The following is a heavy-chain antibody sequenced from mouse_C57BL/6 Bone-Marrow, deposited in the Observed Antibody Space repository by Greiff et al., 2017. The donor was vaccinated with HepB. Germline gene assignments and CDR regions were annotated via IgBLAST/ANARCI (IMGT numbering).Heavy chain of an antibody. CDR2: ISSGSSTI. CDR3: ARMGMDD. CDR1: GFTFSDYG. V-gene: IGHV5-17*01. Sequence: EVKVVESGGSLVKPGGSLKLSCAASGFTFSDYGMHWVRQAPEKGLEWVAYISSGSSTIYYAATVKGRFTISRDNAKNTLFLQMTSLRSEDTAMYYCARMGMDDWGQGTSVTVSS. J-gene: IGHJ4*01.